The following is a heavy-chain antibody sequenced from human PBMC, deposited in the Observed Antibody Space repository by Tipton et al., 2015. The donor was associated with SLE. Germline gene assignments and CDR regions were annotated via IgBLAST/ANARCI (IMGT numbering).Heavy chain of an antibody. CDR1: DDSITTHD. CDR3: ASSPGVTLFRLVPYFDL. Sequence: TLSLTCTVSDDSITTHDWTGTRQPGGKGVENIVYVSYSGVTNSNPPLQSRVTMSIDASKKQVSLRLSSVTAADTVVYYCASSPGVTLFRLVPYFDLWGQRLLVTVSS. CDR2: VSYSGVT. V-gene: IGHV4-59*11. D-gene: IGHD3-3*01. J-gene: IGHJ4*02.